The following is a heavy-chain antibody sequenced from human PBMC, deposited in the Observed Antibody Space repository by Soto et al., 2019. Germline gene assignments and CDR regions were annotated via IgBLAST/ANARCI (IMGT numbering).Heavy chain of an antibody. CDR2: INAGNGNT. D-gene: IGHD3-3*01. J-gene: IGHJ5*02. Sequence: QVQLVQSGAEVKKPGASVKVSCKASGYTFTSYAMHWVRQAPGQRLEWMGWINAGNGNTKYSQKFQGRVTITRDTSASTAYMELSSLRSEDTAVYYCARPAFFGVAENNWFDPWGQGTLVTVSS. V-gene: IGHV1-3*01. CDR1: GYTFTSYA. CDR3: ARPAFFGVAENNWFDP.